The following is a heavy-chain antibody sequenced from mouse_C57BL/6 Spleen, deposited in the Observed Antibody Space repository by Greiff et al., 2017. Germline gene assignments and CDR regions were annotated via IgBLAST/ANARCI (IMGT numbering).Heavy chain of an antibody. CDR3: ARSSTTAVGRGYFDV. Sequence: QVQLQQSGAELVKPGASVKISCKASGYSFSSYWMNWVKQRPGKGLEWIGQIYPGDGDTNYNGKFKGKATLTADKSSSTAYMQLSSLTSEDSAVDFCARSSTTAVGRGYFDVWGTGTTVTVSS. J-gene: IGHJ1*03. D-gene: IGHD1-2*01. CDR1: GYSFSSYW. V-gene: IGHV1-80*01. CDR2: IYPGDGDT.